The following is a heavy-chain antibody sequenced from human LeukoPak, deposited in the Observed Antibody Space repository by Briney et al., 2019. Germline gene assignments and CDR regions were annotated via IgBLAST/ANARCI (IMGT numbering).Heavy chain of an antibody. CDR1: GFTFSSYA. CDR2: ISSNGRST. J-gene: IGHJ4*02. Sequence: GGSLRLSCSASGFTFSSYAMHWVRQAPGKGLEFVSAISSNGRSTYYADSVKDRFTMSRDNSKNTLYLQMSSLRVKDTAVYYCVRRDSPSCYDYWGQGTLVTVSS. V-gene: IGHV3-64D*06. D-gene: IGHD2-2*01. CDR3: VRRDSPSCYDY.